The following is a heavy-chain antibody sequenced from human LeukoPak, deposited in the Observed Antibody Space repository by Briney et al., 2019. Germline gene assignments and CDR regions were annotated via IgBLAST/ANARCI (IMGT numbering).Heavy chain of an antibody. CDR3: AKDGYYDNSGYYSFDY. CDR1: GFTFSSYE. Sequence: GGSLRLSCAASGFTFSSYEMNWVRQAPGKGLEWVAFIRYDGSNKYYADSVKGRFTISRDNSKNTLYLQMNSLRAEDTAVYYCAKDGYYDNSGYYSFDYWGQGTLVTVSS. CDR2: IRYDGSNK. J-gene: IGHJ4*02. V-gene: IGHV3-30*02. D-gene: IGHD3-22*01.